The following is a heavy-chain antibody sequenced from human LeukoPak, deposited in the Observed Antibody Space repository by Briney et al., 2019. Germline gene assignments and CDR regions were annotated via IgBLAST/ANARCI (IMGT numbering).Heavy chain of an antibody. J-gene: IGHJ4*02. CDR1: GFIFSEYW. V-gene: IGHV3-74*01. Sequence: PGGSLGLSCVASGFIFSEYWMQWVRQAPGKGLEWVSRINSDGSRITYADSVKGRFTISRDNAKNTLYLEMNSLRVEDTAVYYCASSPVITRDWGQGTLVTVSS. CDR2: INSDGSRI. D-gene: IGHD3-22*01. CDR3: ASSPVITRD.